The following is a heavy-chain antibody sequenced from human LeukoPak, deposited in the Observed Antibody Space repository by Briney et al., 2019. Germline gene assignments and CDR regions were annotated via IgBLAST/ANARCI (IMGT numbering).Heavy chain of an antibody. CDR3: ARAQTMFWEFDGFDI. CDR1: GFTFSSYS. V-gene: IGHV3-69-1*01. J-gene: IGHJ3*02. Sequence: GGSLRLSCAASGFTFSSYSMNWVRQAPGQGLEWVATMTSSNTIYYADSVKGRFTISRDNAENSVYPQMNSLRDEDTAVYSCARAQTMFWEFDGFDIWGRGTKVSVSS. D-gene: IGHD3-10*02. CDR2: MTSSNTI.